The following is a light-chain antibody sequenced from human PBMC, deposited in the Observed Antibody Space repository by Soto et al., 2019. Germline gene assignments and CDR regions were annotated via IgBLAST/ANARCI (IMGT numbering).Light chain of an antibody. V-gene: IGKV1-27*01. CDR3: QKYNSAPLT. J-gene: IGKJ3*01. CDR1: QDINRY. Sequence: DIQLTQSPSSLSASVGDRVTITCQASQDINRYLNWYQQKPGKAPKLLIYDASNLQTGVPSRFSGSGSGTDFTLTISSLQPEDVATYYCQKYNSAPLTFGPGTKVDIK. CDR2: DAS.